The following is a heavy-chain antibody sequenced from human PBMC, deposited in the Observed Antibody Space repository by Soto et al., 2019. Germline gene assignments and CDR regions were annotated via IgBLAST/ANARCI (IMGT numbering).Heavy chain of an antibody. Sequence: GGSLRLSCAASGFTFSTHGMHWVRQAPGKGLEWVALMWFDGSEKYYGDSVKGRFTISRDNSKNTLYLQMNSLSAEDTAVYYCARLYCSADSCYSVGAFDIRGQGTMVTVSS. J-gene: IGHJ3*02. D-gene: IGHD2-15*01. CDR2: MWFDGSEK. CDR1: GFTFSTHG. CDR3: ARLYCSADSCYSVGAFDI. V-gene: IGHV3-33*01.